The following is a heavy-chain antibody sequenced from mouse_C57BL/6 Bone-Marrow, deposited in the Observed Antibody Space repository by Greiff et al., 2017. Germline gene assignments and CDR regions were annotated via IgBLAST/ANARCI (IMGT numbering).Heavy chain of an antibody. D-gene: IGHD1-2*01. CDR1: GFNIKDDY. CDR2: IDPANGDT. CDR3: TTTAHYFDY. V-gene: IGHV14-4*01. J-gene: IGHJ2*01. Sequence: EVQLQQSGAELVRPGASVKLSCTASGFNIKDDYMHWVKQRPEQGLEWIGWIDPANGDTEYASKFQGKATITADTSSNTAYLQLSSLTSEDTAVYYCTTTAHYFDYWGQGTTLTVSS.